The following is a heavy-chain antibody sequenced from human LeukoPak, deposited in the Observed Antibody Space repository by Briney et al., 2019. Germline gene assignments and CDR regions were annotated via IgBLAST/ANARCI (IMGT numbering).Heavy chain of an antibody. CDR2: IAFDDTDR. D-gene: IGHD6-13*01. V-gene: IGHV3-30*04. CDR3: ARDTAAAGRSGLDY. J-gene: IGHJ4*02. Sequence: GGSLRLSCAASGFIFGDYAMHWVRQAPGKGLEWVAAIAFDDTDRYYIDSVKGRFTISRDNAKNSLYLQMNSLRAEDTAVYYCARDTAAAGRSGLDYWGQGTLVTVSS. CDR1: GFIFGDYA.